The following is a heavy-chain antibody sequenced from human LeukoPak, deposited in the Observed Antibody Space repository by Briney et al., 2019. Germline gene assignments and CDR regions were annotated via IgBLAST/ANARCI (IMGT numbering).Heavy chain of an antibody. J-gene: IGHJ4*02. CDR3: ARAYCSGGSCYGRVDY. Sequence: ASVKVSCKASGYTFTSYGISWVRQAPGQGLEWMGWISAHNGNTNYAQKLQGRVTMTTDTSTSTAYMELRSLRSDDTAVYYCARAYCSGGSCYGRVDYWGQGTLVTVSS. V-gene: IGHV1-18*01. CDR1: GYTFTSYG. D-gene: IGHD2-15*01. CDR2: ISAHNGNT.